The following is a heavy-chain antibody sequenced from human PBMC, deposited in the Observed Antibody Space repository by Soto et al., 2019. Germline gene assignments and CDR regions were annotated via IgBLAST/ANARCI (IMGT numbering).Heavy chain of an antibody. CDR1: GYTFTSYG. J-gene: IGHJ3*02. Sequence: QVQLVQSGAEVKKPGASVKVSCKASGYTFTSYGISWVRQAPGQGLEWMGWISAYNGNTNYAQKLQGRVTMTTDTSTSTAYMELRSLRSDDRAVYYCARDRYYDFWSGYYGAFDIWGQGTMVTVSS. V-gene: IGHV1-18*01. CDR2: ISAYNGNT. CDR3: ARDRYYDFWSGYYGAFDI. D-gene: IGHD3-3*01.